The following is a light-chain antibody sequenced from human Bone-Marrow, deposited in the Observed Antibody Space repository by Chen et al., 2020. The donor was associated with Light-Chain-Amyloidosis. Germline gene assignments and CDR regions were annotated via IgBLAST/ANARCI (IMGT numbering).Light chain of an antibody. CDR1: DLPTKY. J-gene: IGLJ2*01. V-gene: IGLV3-25*03. CDR3: QSADSSGTYEVI. Sequence: SYELTQPPSVSVSPGQTARITCSGDDLPTKYAYWYQQKPGQAPVLVIHRDTERPSGISESLSGSRSRTTATLPISGVQAEDEADYHCQSADSSGTYEVIFGGGTKLTVL. CDR2: RDT.